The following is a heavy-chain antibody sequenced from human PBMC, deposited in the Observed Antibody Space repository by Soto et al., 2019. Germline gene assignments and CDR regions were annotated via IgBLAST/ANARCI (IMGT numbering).Heavy chain of an antibody. J-gene: IGHJ4*02. Sequence: GGFMRLSCAASGLTVSSNYMSWVRKAPGKGLEWVSVIYSGGSTYYADSVKGRFTISRDNSKNTLYLQMNSLRAEDTAVYYCVRDDFGLEIDYWGLGTLVTVSS. CDR1: GLTVSSNY. CDR3: VRDDFGLEIDY. V-gene: IGHV3-66*01. CDR2: IYSGGST. D-gene: IGHD1-1*01.